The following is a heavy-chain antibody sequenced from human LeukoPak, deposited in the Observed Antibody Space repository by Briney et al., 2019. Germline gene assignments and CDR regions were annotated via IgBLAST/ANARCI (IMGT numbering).Heavy chain of an antibody. Sequence: PSETLSLTCTVSGGSISSYYWSWIRQPPGKGLEWIGYIYYSGSTNYNPSLTSRVTISVDTSKNQFSLKLSSVTAADTAVYYCARHRPPSYSSSWYSNWFDPWGQGTLVTVSS. CDR1: GGSISSYY. CDR2: IYYSGST. CDR3: ARHRPPSYSSSWYSNWFDP. D-gene: IGHD6-13*01. J-gene: IGHJ5*02. V-gene: IGHV4-59*08.